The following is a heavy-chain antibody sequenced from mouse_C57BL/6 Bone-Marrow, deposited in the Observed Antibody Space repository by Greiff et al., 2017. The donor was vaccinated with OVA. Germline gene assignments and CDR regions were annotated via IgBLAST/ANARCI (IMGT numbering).Heavy chain of an antibody. D-gene: IGHD4-1*01. J-gene: IGHJ2*01. Sequence: QVQLKQSGAELARPGASVKLSCKASGYTFTSYGISWVKQRTGQGLEWIGEIYPRSGNTYYNEKFQGKATLTADKSSSTAYMELRSLTSEDSAVYFCARGTNWDCFDYWGQGTTLTVSS. CDR2: IYPRSGNT. CDR3: ARGTNWDCFDY. CDR1: GYTFTSYG. V-gene: IGHV1-81*01.